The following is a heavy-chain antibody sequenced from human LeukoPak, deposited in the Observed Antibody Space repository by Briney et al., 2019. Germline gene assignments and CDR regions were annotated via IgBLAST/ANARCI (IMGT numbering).Heavy chain of an antibody. V-gene: IGHV3-30*18. J-gene: IGHJ4*02. CDR2: ISYDGSNK. CDR1: GFTFSSYG. D-gene: IGHD3-9*01. Sequence: GRSLRLSCAASGFTFSSYGMHWVRQAPGKGLVWVAVISYDGSNKYYADSVKGRFTISRDNSKNTLYLQMNSLRAEDTAVYYCAKAGVRYFDWLLDYWGQGTLVTVSS. CDR3: AKAGVRYFDWLLDY.